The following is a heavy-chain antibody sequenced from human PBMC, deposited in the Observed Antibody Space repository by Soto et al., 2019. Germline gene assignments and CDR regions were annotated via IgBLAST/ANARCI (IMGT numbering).Heavy chain of an antibody. J-gene: IGHJ4*02. CDR2: ISYSGNDY. Sequence: GGSLRLSCAAFGFTFSNYGIHWVRQAPGKGLEWVAVISYSGNDYHYADSVKGRFTISRDNSKNTLYLQMNSLRAEDTAVYYCAKDLTSRSSDYYFDYWGQGTLVTVSS. V-gene: IGHV3-30*18. D-gene: IGHD6-6*01. CDR1: GFTFSNYG. CDR3: AKDLTSRSSDYYFDY.